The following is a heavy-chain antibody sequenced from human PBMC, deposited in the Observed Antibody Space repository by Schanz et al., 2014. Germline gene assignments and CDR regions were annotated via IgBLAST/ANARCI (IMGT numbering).Heavy chain of an antibody. CDR3: ARDGVEAGATV. D-gene: IGHD6-25*01. J-gene: IGHJ4*02. CDR2: MFPGGNT. CDR1: GFTFSSSA. V-gene: IGHV3-66*01. Sequence: EVQMVESGGGLVQPGGSLRLSCAASGFTFSSSAMNWVRQAPGKGVEWVSIMFPGGNTYYADSVKGRFTISRDNSKNTLFLQMNSLRAEDTAVYYCARDGVEAGATVWGQGILVTVSS.